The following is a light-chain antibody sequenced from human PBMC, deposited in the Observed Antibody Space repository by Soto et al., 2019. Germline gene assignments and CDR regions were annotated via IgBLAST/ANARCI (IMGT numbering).Light chain of an antibody. CDR1: ESINRH. CDR2: AAS. Sequence: DIQMTQSPSSLSASVGDRVTITCRASESINRHLNWYQQQPGKAPKLLIYAASSLQNGVPSRSRGGGSGTDFTLIITNLQPEDFATYYCQQSYTALSITFGQGTRLEIK. V-gene: IGKV1-39*01. CDR3: QQSYTALSIT. J-gene: IGKJ5*01.